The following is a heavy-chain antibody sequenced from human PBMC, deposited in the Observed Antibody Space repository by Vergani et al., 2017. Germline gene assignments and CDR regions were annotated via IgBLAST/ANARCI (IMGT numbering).Heavy chain of an antibody. CDR2: IYYSGST. CDR1: GGSISSGDYY. Sequence: QVQLQESGAGLVKPSQTLSLTCTVSGGSISSGDYYWSWIRQPPGKGLEWIGYIYYSGSTYYNPSLKSRVTISVDTSKNQFSLKLSSVTAADTAVYYCARVRRDDSSGYYYYYGMDVWGQGTTVTVSS. D-gene: IGHD3-22*01. V-gene: IGHV4-30-4*01. CDR3: ARVRRDDSSGYYYYYGMDV. J-gene: IGHJ6*02.